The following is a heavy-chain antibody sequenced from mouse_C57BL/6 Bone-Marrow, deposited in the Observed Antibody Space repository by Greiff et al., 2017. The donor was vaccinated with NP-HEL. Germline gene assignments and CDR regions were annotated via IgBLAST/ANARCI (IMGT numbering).Heavy chain of an antibody. Sequence: EVQLQQSGPELVKPGASVKMSCKASGYTFTDYNMHWVKQSHGKSLEWIGYINPNNGGTSYNQKFKGKATLTVNKSSSTAYMELRSLTSEDSAVYYCARSSYGSSPWYFDVWGTGTTVTVSS. D-gene: IGHD1-1*01. V-gene: IGHV1-22*01. CDR1: GYTFTDYN. CDR2: INPNNGGT. J-gene: IGHJ1*03. CDR3: ARSSYGSSPWYFDV.